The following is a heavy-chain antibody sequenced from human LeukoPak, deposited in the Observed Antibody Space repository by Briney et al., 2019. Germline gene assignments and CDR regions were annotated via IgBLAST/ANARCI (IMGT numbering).Heavy chain of an antibody. V-gene: IGHV1-69*13. Sequence: SVKVSCKASGYTFSTYDINWVRQAPGQGLEWMGGIIPIFGTANYAQKFQGRVTITADESTSTAYMELSSLRSEDTAVYFCASAPRYSSSWPNNWFDPWGQGTLVTVSS. D-gene: IGHD6-13*01. J-gene: IGHJ5*02. CDR3: ASAPRYSSSWPNNWFDP. CDR1: GYTFSTYD. CDR2: IIPIFGTA.